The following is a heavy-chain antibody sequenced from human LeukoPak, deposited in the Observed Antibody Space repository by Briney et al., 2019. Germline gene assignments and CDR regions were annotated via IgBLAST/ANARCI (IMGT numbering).Heavy chain of an antibody. V-gene: IGHV3-53*01. CDR2: IYSSGDA. J-gene: IGHJ4*02. CDR1: GFTVSSKY. CDR3: ATGYYFGSGSYGYLDY. Sequence: GGSLRLSCAASGFTVSSKYMSWVRQTPGKGLQWVALIYSSGDAYTPDSVKGRFTISRDDSENTLYLQMDSPRADDTAVYYCATGYYFGSGSYGYLDYWGQGTLVTVSS. D-gene: IGHD3-10*01.